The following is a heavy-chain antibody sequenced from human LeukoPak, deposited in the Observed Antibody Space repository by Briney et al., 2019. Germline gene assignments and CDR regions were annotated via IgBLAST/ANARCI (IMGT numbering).Heavy chain of an antibody. CDR2: IYYRDTT. J-gene: IGHJ6*02. CDR3: ARHLTYGPGGMDV. D-gene: IGHD3-10*01. V-gene: IGHV4-59*08. Sequence: SETLSLTCTVSGGSISSYYWSWIRQPPGKGLEWIGYIYYRDTTNYNPSLKSRVIISVDTSKNQFSLKLSSVAAADTAVYYCARHLTYGPGGMDVWGQGTTVTVSS. CDR1: GGSISSYY.